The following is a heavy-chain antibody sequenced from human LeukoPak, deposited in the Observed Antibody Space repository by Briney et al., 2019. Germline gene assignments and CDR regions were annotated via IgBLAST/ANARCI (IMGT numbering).Heavy chain of an antibody. V-gene: IGHV3-48*03. J-gene: IGHJ4*02. D-gene: IGHD6-13*01. CDR1: GFTFSSYE. CDR3: ARPPAPITADRYQFDY. Sequence: PGGSLRLSCAASGFTFSSYEMNWVRQAPGTGLEGVSYISSSGSSIYYADSVKGRFTISRDNAKNSLYLQMNSLRAEDTAVYYCARPPAPITADRYQFDYWGQGTLVTVSS. CDR2: ISSSGSSI.